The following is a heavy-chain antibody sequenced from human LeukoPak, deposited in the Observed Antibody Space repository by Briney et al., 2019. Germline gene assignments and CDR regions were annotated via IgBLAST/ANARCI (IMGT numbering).Heavy chain of an antibody. Sequence: GASVKVSCKASGYTFTGYYMHWVRQAPGQGLEWMGWINPNSGGTNYAQKFQGRVTMTRDTSISTAYMELSRLRSDDAAVYYCAREPWYSSSGWFDPWGQGTLVTVSS. V-gene: IGHV1-2*02. CDR2: INPNSGGT. D-gene: IGHD6-6*01. CDR3: AREPWYSSSGWFDP. J-gene: IGHJ5*02. CDR1: GYTFTGYY.